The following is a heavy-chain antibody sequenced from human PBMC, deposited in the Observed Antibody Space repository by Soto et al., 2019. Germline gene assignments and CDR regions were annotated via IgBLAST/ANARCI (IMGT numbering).Heavy chain of an antibody. Sequence: ASVKVSCKASGYTFINYYIHWVRQAPGQGLERMGVINPNGGSTVYAQKFQGRVTLTRDMSTSTAYMELSSLRSEDTAVYYCAAETGYSYGLRRNGMDVWGQGTTVTV. J-gene: IGHJ6*02. D-gene: IGHD5-18*01. V-gene: IGHV1-46*01. CDR1: GYTFINYY. CDR3: AAETGYSYGLRRNGMDV. CDR2: INPNGGST.